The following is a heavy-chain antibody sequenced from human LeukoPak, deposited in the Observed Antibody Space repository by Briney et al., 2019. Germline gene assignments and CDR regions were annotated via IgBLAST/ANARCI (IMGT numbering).Heavy chain of an antibody. J-gene: IGHJ5*02. Sequence: ASVKVSCKVSGYTLTELSMHWVRQAPGKGLEWMGGFDPEDGETIYAQKFQGRVTMTEDTSTDTAYMELNSLRSEDTAVYYCATPGGYSSSRVWFDPWGQGTLVTVSS. V-gene: IGHV1-24*01. CDR3: ATPGGYSSSRVWFDP. CDR1: GYTLTELS. D-gene: IGHD6-6*01. CDR2: FDPEDGET.